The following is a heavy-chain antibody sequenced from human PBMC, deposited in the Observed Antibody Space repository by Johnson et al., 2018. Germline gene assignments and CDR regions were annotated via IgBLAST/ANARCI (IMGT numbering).Heavy chain of an antibody. CDR1: GFTFDDYA. D-gene: IGHD2-21*01. J-gene: IGHJ1*01. Sequence: VQLVESGGGLVKHGGSLRLSCAASGFTFDDYAMHWVRQAPGKGLEWVSGITLSSGSIAYADAVKGRFTISRDNAKKSLYRQMNSLRPEDRALYYCAKDGVLWGSQYFHHWGQGTLVIVSS. CDR3: AKDGVLWGSQYFHH. CDR2: ITLSSGSI. V-gene: IGHV3-9*01.